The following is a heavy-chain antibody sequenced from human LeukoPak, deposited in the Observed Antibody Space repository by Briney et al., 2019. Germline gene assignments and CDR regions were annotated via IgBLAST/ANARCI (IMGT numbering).Heavy chain of an antibody. V-gene: IGHV4-31*03. D-gene: IGHD4-17*01. CDR3: ARAQAGDYGDPEYYYYGMDV. CDR2: IYYSGST. J-gene: IGHJ6*02. Sequence: SETLSLTCTVSGGSISSGGYYWSWIRQHPGKGLEWIGYIYYSGSTYHNPSLKSRVTISVDTSKNQFSLKLSSVTAADTAVYYCARAQAGDYGDPEYYYYGMDVWGQGTTVTVSS. CDR1: GGSISSGGYY.